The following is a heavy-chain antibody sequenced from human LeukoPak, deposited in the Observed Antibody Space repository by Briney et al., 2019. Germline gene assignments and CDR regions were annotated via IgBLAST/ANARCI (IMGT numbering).Heavy chain of an antibody. V-gene: IGHV3-23*01. J-gene: IGHJ4*02. CDR1: GFTFSSYG. Sequence: GGSLRLSCAASGFTFSSYGMSWVRQAPGKGLEWVSAISGSGGSTYYADSVKGRFTISRDNSKNTLYLQMNSLRAEDTAVYYCAKDRIAVAGTGEFDYWGQGTLVTVSS. D-gene: IGHD6-19*01. CDR3: AKDRIAVAGTGEFDY. CDR2: ISGSGGST.